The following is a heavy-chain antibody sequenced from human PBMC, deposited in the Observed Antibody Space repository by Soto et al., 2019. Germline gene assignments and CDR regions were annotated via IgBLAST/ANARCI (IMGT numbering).Heavy chain of an antibody. Sequence: QVQLVESGGGVVQPGRSLRLSCAASGFTFSSYAMHWVLQAPGKGLEWVAVISYDGSNKYYADSVKGRFTISRDNSKNPLYLQMNSMRAEDTSLYYCARDRGGYSSGWYAGRWGQGTLVTVSS. CDR1: GFTFSSYA. J-gene: IGHJ4*02. V-gene: IGHV3-30-3*01. CDR2: ISYDGSNK. D-gene: IGHD6-19*01. CDR3: ARDRGGYSSGWYAGR.